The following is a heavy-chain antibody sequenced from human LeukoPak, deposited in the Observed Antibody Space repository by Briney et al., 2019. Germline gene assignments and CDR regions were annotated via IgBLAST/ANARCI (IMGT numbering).Heavy chain of an antibody. V-gene: IGHV3-23*01. CDR1: GFTFSDYG. J-gene: IGHJ4*02. CDR2: ISYGGDVT. Sequence: GGSLRLSCAASGFTFSDYGMSWVRQVPGKGSEWVSAISYGGDVTSYADSVKGRFTISRGNSKSTLFLQMNSLRAEDTALYYCAKRTGGTYGEFDFWGQGTLVTVSS. CDR3: AKRTGGTYGEFDF. D-gene: IGHD1-26*01.